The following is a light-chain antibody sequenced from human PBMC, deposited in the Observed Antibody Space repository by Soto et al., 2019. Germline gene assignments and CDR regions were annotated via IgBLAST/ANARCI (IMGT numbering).Light chain of an antibody. CDR2: AAS. Sequence: DIQLTQAPAVLSASVGDRVTITCRASQGINSYLAWYQQKPGKVPKLLIYAASTLQSGVPSRFSGSGSGTKFTLTISSLQPEDFATYYCQQINSYPITFGQGTRLEIK. V-gene: IGKV1-9*01. CDR3: QQINSYPIT. J-gene: IGKJ5*01. CDR1: QGINSY.